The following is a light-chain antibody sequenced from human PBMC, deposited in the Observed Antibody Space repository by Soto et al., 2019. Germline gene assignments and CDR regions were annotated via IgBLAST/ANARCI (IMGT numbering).Light chain of an antibody. V-gene: IGKV3-20*01. CDR2: RAS. Sequence: EIVLTQSPGTLSLSPGETATLSCRASQSINNNYLAWYQQKLGQAPRLLVYRASGRPGGIPDRFSGSGSGTDFTLTITRLEPDDFALYYCQQYGGSPYTFGQGTKLEIK. J-gene: IGKJ2*01. CDR1: QSINNNY. CDR3: QQYGGSPYT.